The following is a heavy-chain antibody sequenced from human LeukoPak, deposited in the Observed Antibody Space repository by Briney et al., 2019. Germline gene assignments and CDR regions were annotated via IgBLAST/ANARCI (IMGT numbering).Heavy chain of an antibody. J-gene: IGHJ4*02. D-gene: IGHD2-21*01. CDR2: IYTSGST. Sequence: SETLSLTCTVSGGSISSGSYYWSRIRQPAGKGLEWIGRIYTSGSTNYNPSLKSRVTISVDTSKNQFSLKLSSVTAADTAVYYCARGCGGDCYPRDYWGQGTLVTVSS. V-gene: IGHV4-61*02. CDR1: GGSISSGSYY. CDR3: ARGCGGDCYPRDY.